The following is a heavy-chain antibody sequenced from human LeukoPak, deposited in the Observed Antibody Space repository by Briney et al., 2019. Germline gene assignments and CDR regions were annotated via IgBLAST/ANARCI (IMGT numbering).Heavy chain of an antibody. CDR1: GSIFTSYW. V-gene: IGHV5-51*01. J-gene: IGHJ4*02. D-gene: IGHD3-22*01. CDR2: IYPGDSDT. Sequence: GEPLQISCEGSGSIFTSYWIGWGRQLRGKGLGWVGTIYPGDSDTRYSPSFQGQVTIAADKSISTAYLQWSSLKASDTAMYCCARRVGFYYDCCGSDYWGQGTLVNVSS. CDR3: ARRVGFYYDCCGSDY.